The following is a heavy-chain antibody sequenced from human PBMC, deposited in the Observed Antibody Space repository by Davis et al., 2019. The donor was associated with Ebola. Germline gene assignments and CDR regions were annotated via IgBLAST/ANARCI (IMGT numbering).Heavy chain of an antibody. CDR3: AKGSVTIFGVAPDYYGMDV. V-gene: IGHV3-30*02. CDR1: GFSFSSYG. Sequence: PGGSLRLSCAASGFSFSSYGLHWVRQAPGKGLEWVAFIPYDGIDKYYEDSVKDRFTISRDNSKNMLYLQMNSLRGEDTAVYYCAKGSVTIFGVAPDYYGMDVWGKGTTVTVSS. J-gene: IGHJ6*04. D-gene: IGHD3-3*01. CDR2: IPYDGIDK.